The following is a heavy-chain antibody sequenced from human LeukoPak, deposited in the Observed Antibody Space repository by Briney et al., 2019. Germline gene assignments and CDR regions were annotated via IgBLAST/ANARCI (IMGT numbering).Heavy chain of an antibody. CDR2: ISGSGGST. CDR3: ARSYYYDSSGYPNIDY. Sequence: GGSLRLSCAASGFTFSSYAMSWVRQAPGKGLEWVSAISGSGGSTYYADSVKGRFTISRDNSKNTLYLQMNSLRAEDTAVYYCARSYYYDSSGYPNIDYWGQGTLVTVSS. D-gene: IGHD3-22*01. CDR1: GFTFSSYA. J-gene: IGHJ4*02. V-gene: IGHV3-23*01.